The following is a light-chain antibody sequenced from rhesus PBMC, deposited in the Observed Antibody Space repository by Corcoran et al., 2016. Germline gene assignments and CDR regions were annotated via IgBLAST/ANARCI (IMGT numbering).Light chain of an antibody. J-gene: IGKJ3*01. Sequence: DIQMTQSPSSLSASVGDRVTITCRASQGITNDLAWYQQKPGETPKLLISEASSLQSGIPSRFSGIGSGTDFTLTISSLQPEDFATYYCQHYYSTPFTFGPGTKLDIK. CDR2: EAS. V-gene: IGKV1-25*01. CDR3: QHYYSTPFT. CDR1: QGITND.